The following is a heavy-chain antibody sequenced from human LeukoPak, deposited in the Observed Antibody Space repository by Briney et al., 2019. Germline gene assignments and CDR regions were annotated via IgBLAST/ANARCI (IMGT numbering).Heavy chain of an antibody. CDR1: GGSISSYY. J-gene: IGHJ4*02. CDR3: ARLDCSGVSCYFEY. Sequence: SETLSLTCTVSGGSISSYYWSWIRQPPGKGLEWIGHIYYSGSTNYNPSLKSRVTISVDTSKNQFSLKLSSVTAADTAVYYCARLDCSGVSCYFEYWGQGTLVTVSS. D-gene: IGHD2-15*01. V-gene: IGHV4-59*08. CDR2: IYYSGST.